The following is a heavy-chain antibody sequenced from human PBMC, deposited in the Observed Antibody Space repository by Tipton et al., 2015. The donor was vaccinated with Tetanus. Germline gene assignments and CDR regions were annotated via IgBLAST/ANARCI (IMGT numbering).Heavy chain of an antibody. Sequence: QLVQSGGEVKKPGESLKISCKSSGYIVNNYWIGWVRQKPGKGLEWMGFIYPGDSDTRYSPSFQGQVTISVDKSINTAYLQWSSLKASDPSMFYCARAHCTDGVCNFDFWGQGVLVTVAS. CDR3: ARAHCTDGVCNFDF. J-gene: IGHJ4*02. V-gene: IGHV5-51*01. D-gene: IGHD2-8*01. CDR1: GYIVNNYW. CDR2: IYPGDSDT.